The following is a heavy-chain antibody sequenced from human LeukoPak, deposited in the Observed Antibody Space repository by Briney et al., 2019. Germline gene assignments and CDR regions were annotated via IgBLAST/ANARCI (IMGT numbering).Heavy chain of an antibody. D-gene: IGHD5-24*01. Sequence: GGSLRLSCAASGFTFSTYTMNWVRQAPGKGLEWVSFISHSGTFIDYADSARGQFTISRDNAKNSLYLQMTSLRAEDTAIYYWVRKEGLGDAYNVFDYWGQGTPVTVSS. CDR2: ISHSGTFI. J-gene: IGHJ4*02. CDR3: VRKEGLGDAYNVFDY. V-gene: IGHV3-21*01. CDR1: GFTFSTYT.